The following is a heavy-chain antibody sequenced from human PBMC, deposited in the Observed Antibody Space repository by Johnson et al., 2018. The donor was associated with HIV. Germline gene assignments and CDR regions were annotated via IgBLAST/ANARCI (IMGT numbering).Heavy chain of an antibody. CDR3: TTDGGPDYYDSSGSRPDAFDI. J-gene: IGHJ3*02. Sequence: VQLVESGGGVVRPGGSLRVSCAASGFTFDDYGMNWVRQAPGKGLEWVPGMNWIGDSTGYEDSGKGHFTIPRANTKNSLYLQMNSLKTEDTAVYYCTTDGGPDYYDSSGSRPDAFDIWGQGTMVTVSS. CDR1: GFTFDDYG. V-gene: IGHV3-20*04. CDR2: MNWIGDST. D-gene: IGHD3-22*01.